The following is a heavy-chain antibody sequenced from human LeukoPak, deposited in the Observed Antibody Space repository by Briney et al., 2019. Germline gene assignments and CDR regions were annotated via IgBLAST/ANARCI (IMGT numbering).Heavy chain of an antibody. CDR1: GFTFSSYA. Sequence: GGSLRLSCAASGFTFSSYAMSWVRQAPGKGLEWVSAISGSGGSTYYADSVKGRFTISRDNSKNTLYLQMNSLRAEDTAVYYCAKAGDIVVVVAADFDYWGQGTLVTVSS. CDR2: ISGSGGST. J-gene: IGHJ4*02. V-gene: IGHV3-23*01. CDR3: AKAGDIVVVVAADFDY. D-gene: IGHD2-15*01.